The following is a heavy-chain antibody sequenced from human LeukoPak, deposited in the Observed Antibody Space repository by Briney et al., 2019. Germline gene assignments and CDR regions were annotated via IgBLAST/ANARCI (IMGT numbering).Heavy chain of an antibody. J-gene: IGHJ4*02. V-gene: IGHV3-21*01. CDR2: ISSSSSYI. CDR3: ARDRTIFGVVIVDY. D-gene: IGHD3-3*01. CDR1: GFTFSSYS. Sequence: GGSLRLSCAASGFTFSSYSMNWVRQAPGKGLEWVSSISSSSSYIYYADSVKGRFTISRDNAKNSLYPQMNSLRAEDTAVYYCARDRTIFGVVIVDYWGQGTLVTVSS.